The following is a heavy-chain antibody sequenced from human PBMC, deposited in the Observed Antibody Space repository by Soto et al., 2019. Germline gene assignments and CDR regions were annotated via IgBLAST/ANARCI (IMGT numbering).Heavy chain of an antibody. CDR3: AIPETIGAAASKGWFVP. Sequence: SETLSLTCTVSGGSIDSNRYYWAWIRQPPGKGLEWIGSILYTGSTYYSPSLKGRLTISVDPSKNQFSLKLTSVTAADTAMYYCAIPETIGAAASKGWFVPWVQGTLVTVS. V-gene: IGHV4-39*01. CDR1: GGSIDSNRYY. J-gene: IGHJ5*02. D-gene: IGHD6-13*01. CDR2: ILYTGST.